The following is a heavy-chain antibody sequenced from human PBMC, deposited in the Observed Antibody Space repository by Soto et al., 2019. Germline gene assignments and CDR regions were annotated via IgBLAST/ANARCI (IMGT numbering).Heavy chain of an antibody. CDR1: GYTFTSYG. J-gene: IGHJ4*02. D-gene: IGHD3-9*01. V-gene: IGHV1-18*01. CDR3: AILHGFDWLLSPIDY. Sequence: ASVKVSCKASGYTFTSYGISWVRQAPGQGLEWMGWISAYNGNTNYAQKLQGRVTMTTDTSTSTAYMELRSLRSDDTAVYYCAILHGFDWLLSPIDYWGQGTLVTVSS. CDR2: ISAYNGNT.